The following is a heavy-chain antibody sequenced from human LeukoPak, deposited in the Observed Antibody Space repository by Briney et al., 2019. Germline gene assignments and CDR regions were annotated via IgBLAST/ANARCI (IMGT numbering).Heavy chain of an antibody. CDR2: IYSSGNT. Sequence: SETLSLTCTVSGASISSYSWSWIRQPAGKGLEWIGRIYSSGNTNYNPPLKSRVTMSVDTSKNQFSLKLSSVTAADTAVYYCAREDSDYDILTGYYGYYYYMDVWGKGTTVTISS. J-gene: IGHJ6*03. D-gene: IGHD3-9*01. CDR1: GASISSYS. V-gene: IGHV4-4*07. CDR3: AREDSDYDILTGYYGYYYYMDV.